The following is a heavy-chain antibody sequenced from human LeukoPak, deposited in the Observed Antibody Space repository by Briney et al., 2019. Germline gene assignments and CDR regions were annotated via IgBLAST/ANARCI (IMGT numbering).Heavy chain of an antibody. CDR2: ISSSSSYI. Sequence: GGSLRLSCAASGFTFSSFWMNWARQAPGKGLEWVSSISSSSSYIYYADSVKGRFTISRDNAKNSLYLQMNSLRAEDTAVYYCARTSTAGFDYWGQGTLVTVSS. CDR1: GFTFSSFW. D-gene: IGHD4-17*01. CDR3: ARTSTAGFDY. J-gene: IGHJ4*02. V-gene: IGHV3-21*01.